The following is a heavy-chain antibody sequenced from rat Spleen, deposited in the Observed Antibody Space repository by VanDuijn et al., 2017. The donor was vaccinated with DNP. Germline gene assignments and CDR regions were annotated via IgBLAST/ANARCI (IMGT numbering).Heavy chain of an antibody. V-gene: IGHV5-20*01. J-gene: IGHJ2*01. D-gene: IGHD4-1*01. CDR2: IRYDGGST. CDR3: TREGTETGYFDY. CDR1: GFTFSDYY. Sequence: EVQLVESGGGLVQPGRSLKLSCAASGFTFSDYYMAWVRQAPTKGLEWVAYIRYDGGSTYYGDSVKGRFTISRDNAKSTLSLLMSGLRSDDTATYYCTREGTETGYFDYWGRGVMVTVSS.